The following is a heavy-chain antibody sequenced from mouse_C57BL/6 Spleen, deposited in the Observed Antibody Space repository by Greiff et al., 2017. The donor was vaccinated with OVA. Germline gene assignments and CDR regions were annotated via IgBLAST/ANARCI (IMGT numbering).Heavy chain of an antibody. CDR3: ASLIWSGELYAMDY. D-gene: IGHD1-1*02. J-gene: IGHJ4*01. CDR2: ISDGGSYT. Sequence: EVQVVESGGGLVKPGGSLKLSCAASGFTFSSYAMSWVRQTPEKRLEWVATISDGGSYTYYPDNVKGRFTISRDNAKNNLYLQMSHLKSEDTAMYYCASLIWSGELYAMDYWGQGTSVTVSS. V-gene: IGHV5-4*01. CDR1: GFTFSSYA.